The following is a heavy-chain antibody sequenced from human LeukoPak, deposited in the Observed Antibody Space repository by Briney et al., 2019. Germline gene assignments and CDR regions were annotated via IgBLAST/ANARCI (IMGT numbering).Heavy chain of an antibody. CDR1: GGTFSSYA. J-gene: IGHJ4*02. CDR2: IIPIFGTA. CDR3: ATESHY. Sequence: GASVKVSCKASGGTFSSYAISWVRQAPGQGLEWMGGIIPIFGTANYAQKFQGRVTMTRNTSISTAYMELSSLISEDTAVYYCATESHYWGQGTLVTVSS. V-gene: IGHV1-69*05.